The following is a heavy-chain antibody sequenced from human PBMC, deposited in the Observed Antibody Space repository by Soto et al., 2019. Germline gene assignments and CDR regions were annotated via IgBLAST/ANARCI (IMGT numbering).Heavy chain of an antibody. J-gene: IGHJ4*02. Sequence: QVQLVQSGAEVKKPGSSVKVSCKASGGTFSSYTLSWVRQAPGQGPEWMGRIIPILGIANYAQTCQGRVTITANKCTSTAYMTLSSLRPEATAVYFCRGYSSSTWAYWGQGTLVTVSS. V-gene: IGHV1-69*02. D-gene: IGHD6-6*01. CDR1: GGTFSSYT. CDR2: IIPILGIA. CDR3: RGYSSSTWAY.